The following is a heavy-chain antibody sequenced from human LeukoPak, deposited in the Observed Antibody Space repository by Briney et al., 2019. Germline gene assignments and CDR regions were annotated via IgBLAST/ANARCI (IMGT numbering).Heavy chain of an antibody. V-gene: IGHV4-4*07. CDR3: ARDRNWRPDY. J-gene: IGHJ4*02. Sequence: PLETLSLTCTVSGGSISSYYWSWIRQPAGKGLEWIGRIYASGSTNYNPSLKSRVTMSVDTSKNQFSLKVNSVTAADTAVYYCARDRNWRPDYWGQGTLGTVSS. CDR1: GGSISSYY. D-gene: IGHD1-1*01. CDR2: IYASGST.